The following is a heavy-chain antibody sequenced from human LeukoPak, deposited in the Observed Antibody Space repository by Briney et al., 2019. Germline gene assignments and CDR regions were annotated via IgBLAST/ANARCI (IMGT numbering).Heavy chain of an antibody. D-gene: IGHD3-3*01. CDR2: VIGSSGAT. V-gene: IGHV3-23*01. CDR3: AKGAYDFLEIAHFDY. CDR1: GFSLNKNA. Sequence: GGSLRLSCAASGFSLNKNAMNWVRQAPGKGLEWVAVVIGSSGATDYADSVKGRFTISRDNSKNTLFLQMNSLRAEDTAIYYCAKGAYDFLEIAHFDYWGQGALVTVSS. J-gene: IGHJ4*02.